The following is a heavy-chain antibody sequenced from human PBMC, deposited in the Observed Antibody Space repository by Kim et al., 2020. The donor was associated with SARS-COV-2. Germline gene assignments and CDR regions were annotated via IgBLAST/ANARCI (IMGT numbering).Heavy chain of an antibody. CDR1: GFTFGDYA. CDR3: TRRPVVGAIVGAFDI. Sequence: GGSLRLSCTASGFTFGDYAMSWFRQAPGKGLEWVGFIRSKAYGGTTEYAASVKGRFTISRDDSKSIAYLQMNSLKTEDTAVYYCTRRPVVGAIVGAFDIWGQGTMVTVSS. CDR2: IRSKAYGGTT. D-gene: IGHD1-26*01. J-gene: IGHJ3*02. V-gene: IGHV3-49*03.